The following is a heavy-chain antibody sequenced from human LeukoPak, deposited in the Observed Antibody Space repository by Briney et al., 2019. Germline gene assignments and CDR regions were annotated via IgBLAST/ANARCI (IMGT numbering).Heavy chain of an antibody. Sequence: PSETLSLTCTVSGGSISDYCWSWSRQPPGKRLEWIAWIYYSGSTNYNPSLKSRVTISVDTSKNQFSLKLTSVTAADTAVYYCARVDSSDAGNFDYWGQGTLVTVSS. V-gene: IGHV4-59*08. CDR3: ARVDSSDAGNFDY. D-gene: IGHD2-15*01. J-gene: IGHJ4*02. CDR1: GGSISDYC. CDR2: IYYSGST.